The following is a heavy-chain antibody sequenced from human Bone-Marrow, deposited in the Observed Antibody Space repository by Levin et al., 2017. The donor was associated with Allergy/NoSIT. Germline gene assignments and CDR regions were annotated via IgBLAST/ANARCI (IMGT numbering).Heavy chain of an antibody. V-gene: IGHV3-11*01. D-gene: IGHD3-10*01. CDR2: IRSGGNTI. CDR1: GFTFSDYH. J-gene: IGHJ1*01. Sequence: PGGSLRLSCAASGFTFSDYHFSWIRQAPGRGLEWVSYIRSGGNTIGYADSVKGRFTISRDNAENSLHLQMNSLRADDTAIYYCVSEIRGSTPWGQGTLVTVSS. CDR3: VSEIRGSTP.